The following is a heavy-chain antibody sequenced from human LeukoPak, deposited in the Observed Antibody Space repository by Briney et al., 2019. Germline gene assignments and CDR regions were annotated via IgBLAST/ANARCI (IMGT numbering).Heavy chain of an antibody. Sequence: PSETLSLTCTVSGGSVSSGRYYWSWIRQPPGKGLEWIGYIYYSGSTNYNPSLKSRVTISVDTSKNQFSLKLSSVTAADTAVYYCARGGGTGYPGGFDYWGQGTLVAVSS. CDR3: ARGGGTGYPGGFDY. D-gene: IGHD3/OR15-3a*01. V-gene: IGHV4-61*01. J-gene: IGHJ4*02. CDR2: IYYSGST. CDR1: GGSVSSGRYY.